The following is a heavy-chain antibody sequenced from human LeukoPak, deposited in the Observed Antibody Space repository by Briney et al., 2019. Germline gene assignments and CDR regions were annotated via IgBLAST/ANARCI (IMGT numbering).Heavy chain of an antibody. CDR1: GFTFSSYS. CDR2: ISSGSTYV. J-gene: IGHJ4*02. V-gene: IGHV3-21*01. D-gene: IGHD2-2*01. Sequence: TGGSLRLSCTASGFTFSSYSMNWDRQAPGKGLEWLSSISSGSTYVYYADSVKGRFTISRDNAKNSLYLQMNSLTAEDTAVYYCARDPQRYCSSNSCLVDYWGQGTLVTVSS. CDR3: ARDPQRYCSSNSCLVDY.